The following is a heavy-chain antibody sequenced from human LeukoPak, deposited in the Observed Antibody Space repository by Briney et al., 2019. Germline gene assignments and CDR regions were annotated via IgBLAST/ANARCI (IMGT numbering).Heavy chain of an antibody. J-gene: IGHJ5*02. V-gene: IGHV4-39*01. D-gene: IGHD2-15*01. Sequence: SETLSLTCPVSGDSISSSSDFWGWIRQPPGKGLEWIGSIYYGGSTSYNPSLKSRVTISVDTSKNQFSLKLSSVTAADTAVYYCARHPCSGGSCPNPFDPWGQGTLVTVSS. CDR1: GDSISSSSDF. CDR2: IYYGGST. CDR3: ARHPCSGGSCPNPFDP.